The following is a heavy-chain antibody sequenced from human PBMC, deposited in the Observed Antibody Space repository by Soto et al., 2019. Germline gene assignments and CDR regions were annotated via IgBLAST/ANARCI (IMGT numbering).Heavy chain of an antibody. CDR1: GFTFSTYA. J-gene: IGHJ4*02. D-gene: IGHD3-22*01. V-gene: IGHV3-30-3*01. CDR3: ARDYYKYYDSSGYYRSPAY. CDR2: ISYDGSDK. Sequence: GGSLRLSCAASGFTFSTYAMHWVRQAPGKGLEWVALISYDGSDKDYADSVKGRFTISRDNSRNTLFLQMNSLRAEDTAVYYCARDYYKYYDSSGYYRSPAYWGQGTLVTVSS.